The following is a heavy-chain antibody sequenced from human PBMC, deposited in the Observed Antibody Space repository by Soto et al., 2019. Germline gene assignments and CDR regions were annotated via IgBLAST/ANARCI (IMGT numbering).Heavy chain of an antibody. Sequence: EVQLLESGGGLVRPGGSLRLSCAASGFPFRSYAMGWVRQAPGKGLEWISVISGSGEITLYTDSVKSRFTISRDFSNNTLSLQMNSLRADDTAIYYCGKARYLLVDQPLYFESWGQGTLVTVSS. CDR3: GKARYLLVDQPLYFES. CDR1: GFPFRSYA. J-gene: IGHJ4*02. D-gene: IGHD3-9*01. V-gene: IGHV3-23*01. CDR2: ISGSGEIT.